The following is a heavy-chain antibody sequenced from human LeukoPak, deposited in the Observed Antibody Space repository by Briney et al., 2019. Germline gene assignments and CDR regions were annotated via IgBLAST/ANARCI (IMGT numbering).Heavy chain of an antibody. CDR2: IKSRTDGGTT. CDR3: TTVRDRTHLFTGR. CDR1: GFTFSNAW. D-gene: IGHD1/OR15-1a*01. V-gene: IGHV3-15*07. Sequence: GESLRLSCAASGFTFSNAWMNWVRQTPGKGLEWVGRIKSRTDGGTTDYAAPVKGRFTISRDDSKNTLYLQMNSLKTEDTAVYYCTTVRDRTHLFTGRWGQGTLVTVSS. J-gene: IGHJ4*02.